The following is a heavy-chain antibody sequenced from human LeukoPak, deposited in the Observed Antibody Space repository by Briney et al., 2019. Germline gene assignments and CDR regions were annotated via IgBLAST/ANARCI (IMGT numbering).Heavy chain of an antibody. CDR3: ARDLGELSLYDY. V-gene: IGHV1-2*02. Sequence: ASVKVSCKASGYTFTGYYMHWVRQAPGQGLEWMGWINPNSGGTNYAQKFQGRVTMTRDTSISTAYMELSRLRSDDTAVYYCARDLGELSLYDYWGQGTLVTVSS. CDR2: INPNSGGT. D-gene: IGHD3-16*02. CDR1: GYTFTGYY. J-gene: IGHJ4*02.